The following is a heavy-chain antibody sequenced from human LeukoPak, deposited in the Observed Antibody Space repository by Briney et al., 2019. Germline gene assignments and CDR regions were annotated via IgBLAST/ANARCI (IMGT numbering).Heavy chain of an antibody. D-gene: IGHD6-13*01. Sequence: ASVKVSCKASGYSFNVNYMHWVRQAPGQGLECMGWMNPNTGVTNFAQKFQGRVTMTRDTSIRTAYMELSRLTSDDSAVYYCARGAGSSWFDYWGQGTLVTVSS. J-gene: IGHJ4*02. CDR1: GYSFNVNY. CDR2: MNPNTGVT. V-gene: IGHV1-2*02. CDR3: ARGAGSSWFDY.